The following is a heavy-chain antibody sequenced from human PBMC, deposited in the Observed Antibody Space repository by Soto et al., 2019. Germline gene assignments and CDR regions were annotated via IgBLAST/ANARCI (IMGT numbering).Heavy chain of an antibody. CDR3: ARHSLYGSGSYYYYYYGMDV. J-gene: IGHJ6*02. D-gene: IGHD3-10*01. CDR1: GYSFTSYW. V-gene: IGHV5-51*01. Sequence: GESLKISCKGSGYSFTSYWIGWVRQMPGKGLERMGIIYPGDSDTRYSPSFQGQVTISADKSISTAYLQWSSLKSSDTAMYYCARHSLYGSGSYYYYYYGMDVWGQGTTVTVSS. CDR2: IYPGDSDT.